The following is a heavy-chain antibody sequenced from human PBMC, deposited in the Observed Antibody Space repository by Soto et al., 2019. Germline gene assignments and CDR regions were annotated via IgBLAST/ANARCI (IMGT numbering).Heavy chain of an antibody. V-gene: IGHV3-23*01. J-gene: IGHJ4*02. CDR1: GFTFSNYA. D-gene: IGHD3-16*01. Sequence: EVQLLESGGGLVQPGGSLRLSCAASGFTFSNYAMSWVRQAPGKGLEWVSSISGSAGTTYYADSVKGRFTISRDNSKKTLYLQLNSLRAEDTAVYYCAKTGEQHAVLDYWGQGTLVTVSS. CDR2: ISGSAGTT. CDR3: AKTGEQHAVLDY.